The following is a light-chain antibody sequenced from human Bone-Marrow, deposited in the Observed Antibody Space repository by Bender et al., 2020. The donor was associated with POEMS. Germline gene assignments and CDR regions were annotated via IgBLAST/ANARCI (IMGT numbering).Light chain of an antibody. Sequence: QSALTQPASMSGSPGQSITISCTGTASDFGSHDYVSWYQQHPDKAPRLIMYDVSNRPSGVSPRFSGSKSGNTASLTISGLQAEDEADYYCCSFDGVGVFGSGTRVTVL. CDR3: CSFDGVGV. J-gene: IGLJ1*01. CDR2: DVS. V-gene: IGLV2-14*03. CDR1: ASDFGSHDY.